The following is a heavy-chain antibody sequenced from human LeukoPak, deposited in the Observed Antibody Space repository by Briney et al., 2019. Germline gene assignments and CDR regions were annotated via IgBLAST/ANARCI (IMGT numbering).Heavy chain of an antibody. V-gene: IGHV4-30-4*01. D-gene: IGHD2-2*01. Sequence: SQTLSLTCTVSGGSISSGDYYWSWIRQPPGKGLERIGYIYYSGSTYYNPSLKSRVTISVDTSKNQFSLKLSSVTAADTAVYYCARGGQYQLLPFDYWGQGTLVTVSS. CDR1: GGSISSGDYY. J-gene: IGHJ4*02. CDR2: IYYSGST. CDR3: ARGGQYQLLPFDY.